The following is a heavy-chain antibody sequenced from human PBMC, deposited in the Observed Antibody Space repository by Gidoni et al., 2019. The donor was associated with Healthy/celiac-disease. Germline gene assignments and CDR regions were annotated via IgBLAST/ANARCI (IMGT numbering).Heavy chain of an antibody. CDR3: ARERPRIAEAGTGWFDP. CDR1: RYTFTSYY. V-gene: IGHV1-46*01. CDR2: INPSGGST. Sequence: QVPLVQSVAAVKTPGASVKVSCKASRYTFTSYYMHWVRQAPGQGLGWTGIINPSGGSTSYAQKFQGRVPMTRDTSTSTVYMELSSLRAEDTAVYYCARERPRIAEAGTGWFDPWGQGTLVTVSS. J-gene: IGHJ5*02. D-gene: IGHD6-13*01.